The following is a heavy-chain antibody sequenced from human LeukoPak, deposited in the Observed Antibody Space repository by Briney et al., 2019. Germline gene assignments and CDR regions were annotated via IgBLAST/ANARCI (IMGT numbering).Heavy chain of an antibody. CDR1: GFTFSSYA. Sequence: PGGSLRLSCAASGFTFSSYAMSWVRQAPGKGLEWVSYISSSSSYINYADSVKGRFTISRDNAKNSLYLQMNSLRAEDTAVYYCASRAHYYDSSGNGYYFDYWGQGTLVTVSS. J-gene: IGHJ4*02. CDR3: ASRAHYYDSSGNGYYFDY. V-gene: IGHV3-21*05. CDR2: ISSSSSYI. D-gene: IGHD3-22*01.